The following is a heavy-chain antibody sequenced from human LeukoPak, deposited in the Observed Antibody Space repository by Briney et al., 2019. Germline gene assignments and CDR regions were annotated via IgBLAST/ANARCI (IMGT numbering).Heavy chain of an antibody. CDR3: VRGLAAEGY. J-gene: IGHJ4*02. Sequence: GGSLRLSCAASGFTFSSYAMNWVRQAPGKGLEWVPYISSSGTTIYYADSVKGRFTISRDNAGNSLYLQMNSLRAEDTAVYYCVRGLAAEGYWGQGTLVTVSS. CDR2: ISSSGTTI. CDR1: GFTFSSYA. V-gene: IGHV3-48*03.